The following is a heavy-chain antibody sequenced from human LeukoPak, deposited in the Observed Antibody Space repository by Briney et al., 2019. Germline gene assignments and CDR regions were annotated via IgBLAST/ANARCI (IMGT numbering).Heavy chain of an antibody. CDR2: INPSGGGT. CDR1: GYTFTNYY. D-gene: IGHD1-26*01. J-gene: IGHJ4*02. V-gene: IGHV1-46*01. Sequence: ASVEVSCKASGYTFTNYYMHWVRQAPGQGLEWMGIINPSGGGTTYAQKFQGRVTMTRDTSTSTVYMELSSLRSEDAAVYYCARDLSGNKYGHFDYWGQGTLVTVSS. CDR3: ARDLSGNKYGHFDY.